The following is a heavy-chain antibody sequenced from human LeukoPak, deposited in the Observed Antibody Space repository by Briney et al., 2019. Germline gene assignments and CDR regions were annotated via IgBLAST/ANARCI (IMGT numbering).Heavy chain of an antibody. CDR1: GYSISSGYY. V-gene: IGHV4-38-2*01. CDR3: ARFKVRGVIKTFDY. D-gene: IGHD3-10*01. Sequence: SETLSLTCAVSGYSISSGYYWGWIRQPPGKGLEWIVSIYHSGSTYYNPSLKSRVTISVDTSKNQFSLKLSSVTAADTAVYYCARFKVRGVIKTFDYWGQGTLVTVSS. J-gene: IGHJ4*02. CDR2: IYHSGST.